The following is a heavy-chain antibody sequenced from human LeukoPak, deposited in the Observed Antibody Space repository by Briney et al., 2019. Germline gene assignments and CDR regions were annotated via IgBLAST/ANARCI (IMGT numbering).Heavy chain of an antibody. D-gene: IGHD1-26*01. CDR2: MKQDGNEK. J-gene: IGHJ5*02. CDR1: GFTLSSYW. Sequence: GGSLRLSCAASGFTLSSYWMTWVRQAPGKGLEWVANMKQDGNEKFYVDSVKGRFTISRDNAKNSLYLQMNSLRDDDMALYYCARGNSGSYSQDWFDPWGQGTLVTVSS. CDR3: ARGNSGSYSQDWFDP. V-gene: IGHV3-7*03.